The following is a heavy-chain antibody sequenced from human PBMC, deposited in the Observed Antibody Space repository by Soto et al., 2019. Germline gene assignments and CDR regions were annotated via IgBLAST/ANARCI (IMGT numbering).Heavy chain of an antibody. J-gene: IGHJ3*01. V-gene: IGHV4-34*01. CDR1: GRTFSGYY. CDR3: ARGRRLLLWFGASTTEIDT. CDR2: INHSGST. Sequence: PEETLSLTCSACGRTFSGYYGSWIRHPPGKGLEWIGEINHSGSTNYNPSLKSRATISVDTSKNQFSLKLTSVTAADTAVYYCARGRRLLLWFGASTTEIDTWGQ. D-gene: IGHD3-10*01.